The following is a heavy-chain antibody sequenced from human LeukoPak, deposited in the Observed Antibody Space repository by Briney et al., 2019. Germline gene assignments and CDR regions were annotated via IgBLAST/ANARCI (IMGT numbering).Heavy chain of an antibody. Sequence: SETLSLTCAVSGYSISSGYYWGWIRQPPGKGLEWIGSIYHSGSTYYNPSLKSRVTISVDTSKNQFSLKLSSVTAADTAVYYYARIDIVVVPAARKEFDYWGQGTLVTVSS. CDR1: GYSISSGYY. J-gene: IGHJ4*02. CDR2: IYHSGST. D-gene: IGHD2-2*01. V-gene: IGHV4-38-2*01. CDR3: ARIDIVVVPAARKEFDY.